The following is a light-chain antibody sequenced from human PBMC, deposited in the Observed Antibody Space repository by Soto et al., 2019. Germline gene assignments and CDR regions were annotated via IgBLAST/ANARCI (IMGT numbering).Light chain of an antibody. CDR2: GAS. Sequence: EIVLTQSPGTLSLSPGERATLSCRASQSVRSSYLAWYQQTPGQAPRLLIYGASSRATGTPDRFSGSGSGTEFTLTISRLEPEDFAVYYCQQYGTSPQTFGQGTKVDNK. V-gene: IGKV3-20*01. J-gene: IGKJ1*01. CDR3: QQYGTSPQT. CDR1: QSVRSSY.